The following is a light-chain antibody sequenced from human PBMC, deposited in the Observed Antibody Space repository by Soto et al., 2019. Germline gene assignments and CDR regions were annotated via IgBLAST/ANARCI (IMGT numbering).Light chain of an antibody. CDR3: QQRYNWPLT. CDR2: DAS. V-gene: IGKV3-11*01. Sequence: TQSPSTLSASVGDRVTITCRASQSISSWLAWYQQKPGQAPRLLIYDASNRATGIPARFSGSGSATDFTLTISSLEPEDFAVYYCQQRYNWPLTFGGGTKVEIK. J-gene: IGKJ4*01. CDR1: QSISSW.